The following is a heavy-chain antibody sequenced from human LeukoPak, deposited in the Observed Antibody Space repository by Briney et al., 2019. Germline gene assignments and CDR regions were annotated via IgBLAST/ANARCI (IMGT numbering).Heavy chain of an antibody. Sequence: SVKVSCKASGGTFSSYAISWVRQAPGQGLEWMGGIIPIFGTANYAQKFQGRVTITADESTSTAYMELGSLRSEDTAVYYGARLRWNDEVDYWGQGTLVTVSS. CDR3: ARLRWNDEVDY. V-gene: IGHV1-69*13. D-gene: IGHD1-1*01. CDR1: GGTFSSYA. CDR2: IIPIFGTA. J-gene: IGHJ4*02.